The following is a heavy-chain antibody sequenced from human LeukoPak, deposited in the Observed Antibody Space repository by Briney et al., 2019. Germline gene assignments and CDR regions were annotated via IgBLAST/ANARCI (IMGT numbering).Heavy chain of an antibody. V-gene: IGHV6-1*01. CDR2: TYYRSTWYN. Sequence: SQTLSLTCAISGVSVSSNSVTWNWIRQSPSRGLEWLGRTYYRSTWYNDYAVSVRGRITVNPDTSKNQFSLHLNSVTPEDTAVYYCARRLTQYDCFDPWGQGILVTVSS. CDR1: GVSVSSNSVT. CDR3: ARRLTQYDCFDP. J-gene: IGHJ5*02. D-gene: IGHD2-2*01.